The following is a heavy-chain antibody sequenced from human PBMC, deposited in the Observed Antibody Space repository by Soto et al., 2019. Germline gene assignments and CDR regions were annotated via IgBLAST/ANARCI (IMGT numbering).Heavy chain of an antibody. Sequence: SETLSLTCTVSCGSISSGDYYWSWIRQPPGKGLEWIGYIYYSGSTYYNPSLKSRVTISVDTSKNQFSLKLSSVTAADTAVYYCARGNYYDSSGYYDRGPFDYWGQGTLVTVSS. D-gene: IGHD3-22*01. V-gene: IGHV4-30-4*01. J-gene: IGHJ4*02. CDR2: IYYSGST. CDR1: CGSISSGDYY. CDR3: ARGNYYDSSGYYDRGPFDY.